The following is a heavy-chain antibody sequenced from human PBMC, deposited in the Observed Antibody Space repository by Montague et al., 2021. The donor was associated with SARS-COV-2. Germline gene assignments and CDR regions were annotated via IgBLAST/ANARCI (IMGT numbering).Heavy chain of an antibody. D-gene: IGHD3-9*01. CDR3: ARGLLRYFFD. CDR1: GGSFSEYY. V-gene: IGHV4-34*01. J-gene: IGHJ6*02. Sequence: SETLSLTCTVFGGSFSEYYWTRIRQSPGKGLEWIGEFNYTGSTNYNPSLKSRVTISVDTSKKHFSLKLTSMTAADTAIYYCARGLLRYFFDWGQGTTVTVSS. CDR2: FNYTGST.